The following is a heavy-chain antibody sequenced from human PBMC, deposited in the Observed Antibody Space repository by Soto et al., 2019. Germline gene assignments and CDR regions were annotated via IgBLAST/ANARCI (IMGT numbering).Heavy chain of an antibody. V-gene: IGHV4-31*03. CDR1: GGSISSGGYY. J-gene: IGHJ6*02. Sequence: SETLSLTCTVSGGSISSGGYYWSWIRQHPGKGLEWIGYIYYSGSTYYNPSLKSRVTISVDTSKNQFSLKLSSVTAADTAVYYCARDAVPYYYYYGMDVWGQGTTVTVSS. CDR3: ARDAVPYYYYYGMDV. CDR2: IYYSGST.